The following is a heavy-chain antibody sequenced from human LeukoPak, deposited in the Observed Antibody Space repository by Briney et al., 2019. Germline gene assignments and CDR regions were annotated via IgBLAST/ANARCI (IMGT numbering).Heavy chain of an antibody. Sequence: GGSLRLSCAASGFTLSGSAMHWIRQDSGKGLEWVGRIRSKANSYATAYAASVKGRFTISRDDSKNTAYLQMNSLKTEDTAVYYCARTVPAAMSSNWFDPWGQGTLVTVSS. V-gene: IGHV3-73*01. D-gene: IGHD2-2*01. CDR3: ARTVPAAMSSNWFDP. CDR2: IRSKANSYAT. CDR1: GFTLSGSA. J-gene: IGHJ5*02.